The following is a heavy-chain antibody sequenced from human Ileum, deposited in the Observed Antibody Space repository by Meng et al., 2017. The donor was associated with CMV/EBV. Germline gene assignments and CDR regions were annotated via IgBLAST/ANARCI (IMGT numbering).Heavy chain of an antibody. D-gene: IGHD3-10*01. Sequence: GGSLRLSCVASGFSFSDYGMHWVRQAPGRGLEWVTFIRYDGSNKYYADSVKGRFTIPRDNSKNTLYLQMNSLGPEDAAVYYCAKRMGLVRGIGGSGSSGYYYYGMDVWGQGTAVTVSS. J-gene: IGHJ6*02. CDR2: IRYDGSNK. CDR1: GFSFSDYG. CDR3: AKRMGLVRGIGGSGSSGYYYYGMDV. V-gene: IGHV3-30*02.